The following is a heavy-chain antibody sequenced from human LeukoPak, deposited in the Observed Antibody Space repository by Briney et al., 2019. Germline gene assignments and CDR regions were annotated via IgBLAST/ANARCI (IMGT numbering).Heavy chain of an antibody. CDR3: ARVHLGERF. D-gene: IGHD3-16*01. J-gene: IGHJ4*02. CDR2: INWNGGSI. CDR1: GFTFDDYG. V-gene: IGHV3-20*04. Sequence: LPGGSLRLSCVASGFTFDDYGMSWVRQAPGKGLEWVSGINWNGGSIDYADSVKGRFTISRDNAENSLYLQMNSLRVEDTAVYYCARVHLGERFWGQGTLVTVSS.